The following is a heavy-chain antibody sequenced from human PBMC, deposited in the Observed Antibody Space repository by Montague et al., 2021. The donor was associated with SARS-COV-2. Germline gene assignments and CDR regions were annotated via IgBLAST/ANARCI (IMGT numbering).Heavy chain of an antibody. Sequence: SETLSLTCTVSGGSLSHYYWFWIRQPPGKGLEWIGHIYYSGGANYNPSFKSRVAISVDTSKNEFSLKLKSVTAADTAVYFCARDVPYYALDPWGQGTLVTVSS. D-gene: IGHD3-16*01. CDR3: ARDVPYYALDP. CDR1: GGSLSHYY. V-gene: IGHV4-59*01. CDR2: IYYSGGA. J-gene: IGHJ5*02.